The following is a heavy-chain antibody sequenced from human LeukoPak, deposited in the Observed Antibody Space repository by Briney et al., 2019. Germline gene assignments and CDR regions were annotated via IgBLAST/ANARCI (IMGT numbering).Heavy chain of an antibody. Sequence: SETLSLTCTVSGGSISSYYWSWIRQPPGKGLEWIGYIYYSGSTNYNPSLKSRVNISVDTSKNQFSLKLSSVTAADTAVYYCARESSFGGWFDPWGQGTLVTVSS. CDR1: GGSISSYY. J-gene: IGHJ5*02. V-gene: IGHV4-59*01. CDR3: ARESSFGGWFDP. CDR2: IYYSGST. D-gene: IGHD6-13*01.